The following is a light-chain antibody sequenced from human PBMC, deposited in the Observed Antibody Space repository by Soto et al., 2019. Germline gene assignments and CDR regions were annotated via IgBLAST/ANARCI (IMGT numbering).Light chain of an antibody. J-gene: IGKJ1*01. CDR3: QQYNTYPWT. CDR2: KAS. V-gene: IGKV1-5*03. CDR1: QSFTSW. Sequence: DIQMTQSPSTLSASVGDRVTITCRASQSFTSWLAWYQQKPGKAPKLLIHKASNLQSGVPARFSGSESGTEFTLTISSLQPDDFATYYCQQYNTYPWTFGQGTKVAIK.